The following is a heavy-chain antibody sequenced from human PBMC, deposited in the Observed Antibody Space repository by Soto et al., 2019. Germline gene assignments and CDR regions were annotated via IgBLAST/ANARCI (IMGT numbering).Heavy chain of an antibody. Sequence: QVQLVQSGAEVKKPGSSVSVSCKASGDTFTFYSINCVRQAPGLGLEWMGRINPILSMSNYAQRFQGRVTMTADKSTSTAYMELSSLRSEDTAMYYCASSYGSGYRAFDYWGQGALVTVSS. J-gene: IGHJ4*02. CDR3: ASSYGSGYRAFDY. V-gene: IGHV1-69*02. D-gene: IGHD3-10*01. CDR2: INPILSMS. CDR1: GDTFTFYS.